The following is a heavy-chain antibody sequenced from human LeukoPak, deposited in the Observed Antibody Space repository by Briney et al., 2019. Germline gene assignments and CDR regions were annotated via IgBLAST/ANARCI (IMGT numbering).Heavy chain of an antibody. CDR1: GFTFSGSA. D-gene: IGHD2-15*01. V-gene: IGHV3-73*01. J-gene: IGHJ6*03. CDR2: IRSKANSYAT. Sequence: SGGSLRLSCAASGFTFSGSAMHWVRQASGKGLEWVGRIRSKANSYATAYAASAKGRFTISRDDSKNTAYLQMNSLKTEDTAVYYCTRPVGLHPSGDYYYYMDVWGKGTTVTVSS. CDR3: TRPVGLHPSGDYYYYMDV.